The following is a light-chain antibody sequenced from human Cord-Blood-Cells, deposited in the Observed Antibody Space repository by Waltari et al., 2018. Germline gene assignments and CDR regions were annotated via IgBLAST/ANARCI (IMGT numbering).Light chain of an antibody. CDR1: QSVSSY. J-gene: IGKJ3*01. CDR2: DAS. CDR3: QQRSNWPPL. V-gene: IGKV3-11*01. Sequence: EIVLTQSPATLSLSPGDRVTLSCRASQSVSSYLAWYHQKPGQAPRLLIYDASNRATGIPARFSGSGSGTDFTLTISSLEPEDFAVYYCQQRSNWPPLFGPGTKVDIK.